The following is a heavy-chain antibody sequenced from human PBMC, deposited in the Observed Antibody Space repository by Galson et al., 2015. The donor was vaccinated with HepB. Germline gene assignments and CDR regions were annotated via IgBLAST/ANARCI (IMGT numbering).Heavy chain of an antibody. CDR1: GYTFSNFG. D-gene: IGHD1-26*01. Sequence: SVKVSCKASGYTFSNFGISWVRQAPGQGLEWMGWVIGNNSNTNYAQKFQGRVTMTEDTSTNTAYMELRSLRSEDTAVYYCASARYSASPPEVWGQGSLVTVSA. J-gene: IGHJ4*02. CDR2: VIGNNSNT. V-gene: IGHV1-18*01. CDR3: ASARYSASPPEV.